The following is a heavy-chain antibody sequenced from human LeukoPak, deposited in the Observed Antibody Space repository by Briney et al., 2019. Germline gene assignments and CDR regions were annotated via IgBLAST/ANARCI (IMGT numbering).Heavy chain of an antibody. D-gene: IGHD6-6*01. V-gene: IGHV4-4*02. J-gene: IGHJ3*02. CDR3: ARGGSPDYSSSTYDAFDI. Sequence: SETLSLTCTVSGGSISSNNWWNWVRRPPGKGLEWIGEIYHSGSTNYNPSLKSRVTISVDKSKNQLFLKLNSVTAADTAVYYCARGGSPDYSSSTYDAFDIWGQGTMVTVSS. CDR1: GGSISSNNW. CDR2: IYHSGST.